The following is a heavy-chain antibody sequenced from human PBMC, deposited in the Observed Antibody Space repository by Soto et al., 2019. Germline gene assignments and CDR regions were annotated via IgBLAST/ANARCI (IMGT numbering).Heavy chain of an antibody. J-gene: IGHJ3*02. D-gene: IGHD5-18*01. Sequence: ASVKVSCKASGYTFTSYGISWVRQAPGQGLEWMGWVSAYNGNTNYAQKLQGRVTMTTDTSTSTAYMELRSLRSDDTAVYYCAIAHTATWKGAFDIWGQGTMVTVSS. CDR3: AIAHTATWKGAFDI. CDR1: GYTFTSYG. V-gene: IGHV1-18*01. CDR2: VSAYNGNT.